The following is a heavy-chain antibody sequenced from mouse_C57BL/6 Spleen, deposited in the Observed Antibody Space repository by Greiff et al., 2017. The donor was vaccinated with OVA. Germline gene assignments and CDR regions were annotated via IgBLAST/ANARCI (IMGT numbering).Heavy chain of an antibody. V-gene: IGHV5-16*01. Sequence: EVKVVESEGGLVQPGSSMKLSCTASGFTFSDYYMAWVRQVPEKGLEWVANINYDGSSTYYLDSLKSRFIISRDNAKNILYLQMSSLKSEDTATYYCARAATVHYFDYWGQGATLTVSS. D-gene: IGHD1-2*01. CDR1: GFTFSDYY. J-gene: IGHJ2*01. CDR2: INYDGSST. CDR3: ARAATVHYFDY.